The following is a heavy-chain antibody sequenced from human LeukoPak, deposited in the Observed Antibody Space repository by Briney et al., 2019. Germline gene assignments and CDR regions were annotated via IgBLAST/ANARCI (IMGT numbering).Heavy chain of an antibody. CDR3: VNQISGWVY. J-gene: IGHJ4*02. CDR1: GFTFRSLA. D-gene: IGHD6-19*01. CDR2: ISSNGGRT. Sequence: GGSLRLSCSASGFTFRSLAMHWVRQAPGKGLEDFSAISSNGGRTYYADSVKGRFTISRDNSKNTLYLQMSSLRPEDTAVYYCVNQISGWVYWGQGTLVTVSS. V-gene: IGHV3-64D*06.